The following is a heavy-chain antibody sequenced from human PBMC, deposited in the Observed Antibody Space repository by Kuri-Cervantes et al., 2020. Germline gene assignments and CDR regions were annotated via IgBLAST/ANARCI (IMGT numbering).Heavy chain of an antibody. CDR1: GGSISSSSYY. V-gene: IGHV4-39*07. J-gene: IGHJ5*02. CDR3: ARNGVQWQRTWFDP. Sequence: SETLSLTCTVSGGSISSSSYYWGWIRQPPGKGLEWIGGFYLSGSTYNNPSLRSRVAISSDTSKNQFSLKLRSVTAADTAVYYCARNGVQWQRTWFDPWGQGTLVTVSS. CDR2: FYLSGST. D-gene: IGHD1-26*01.